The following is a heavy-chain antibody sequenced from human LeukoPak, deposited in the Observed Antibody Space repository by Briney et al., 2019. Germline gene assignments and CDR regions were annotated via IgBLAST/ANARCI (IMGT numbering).Heavy chain of an antibody. CDR2: IYYSGST. D-gene: IGHD3-22*01. V-gene: IGHV4-59*01. Sequence: SETLSLTCTVSGGSISTYYWSWIRQPPGKGLEWIGYIYYSGSTNYNPSLKSRVTISLDTSKNQFSLKLNSVTAADTAMYYCARTFSPNYYDLLDYWGQGTLVTVSS. CDR3: ARTFSPNYYDLLDY. CDR1: GGSISTYY. J-gene: IGHJ4*02.